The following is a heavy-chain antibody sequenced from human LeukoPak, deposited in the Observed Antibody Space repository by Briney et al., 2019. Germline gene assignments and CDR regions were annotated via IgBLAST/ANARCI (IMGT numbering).Heavy chain of an antibody. Sequence: PGGSLRLSCAGSGFTFVTSWMAWVRQAPGRGLEWVANINPDGSHKDHVDSVEGRFTISRDNAQKSVYLQMNSLRAEDTAVYYCARDPLNGALDYWGQGVLVTVSS. V-gene: IGHV3-7*01. D-gene: IGHD2-8*01. CDR1: GFTFVTSW. CDR2: INPDGSHK. J-gene: IGHJ4*02. CDR3: ARDPLNGALDY.